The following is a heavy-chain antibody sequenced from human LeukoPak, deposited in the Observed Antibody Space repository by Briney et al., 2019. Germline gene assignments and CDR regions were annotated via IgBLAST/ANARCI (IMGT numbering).Heavy chain of an antibody. D-gene: IGHD6-13*01. J-gene: IGHJ2*01. V-gene: IGHV3-64*01. Sequence: GGSLRLSCAASGFTFSSYAMHWVRQAPGKGLEYVSAISINRGTTYYANSVKGRFTISRDNSKNTLYLQMGSLRAEDMAVYYCAKGYSSSWYWYFDLWGRGTLVTVSS. CDR1: GFTFSSYA. CDR2: ISINRGTT. CDR3: AKGYSSSWYWYFDL.